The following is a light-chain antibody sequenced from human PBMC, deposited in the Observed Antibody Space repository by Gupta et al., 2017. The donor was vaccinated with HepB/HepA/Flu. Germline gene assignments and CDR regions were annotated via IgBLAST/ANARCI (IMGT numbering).Light chain of an antibody. Sequence: SALTQPASVSGSPGQPVTISCTGSSSDVGGYKYVSWFQPHPGEAPKVIIYDVTNRPSGVSDRFSGSKSGNTASLTIFGLQAEDEAEYFCTSFTDSNTVLFGGGTKLTVL. CDR2: DVT. CDR1: SSDVGGYKY. CDR3: TSFTDSNTVL. J-gene: IGLJ2*01. V-gene: IGLV2-14*03.